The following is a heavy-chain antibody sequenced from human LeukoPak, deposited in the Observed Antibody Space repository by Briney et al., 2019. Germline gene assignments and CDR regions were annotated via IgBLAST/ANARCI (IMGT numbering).Heavy chain of an antibody. D-gene: IGHD3-22*01. J-gene: IGHJ4*02. CDR3: ARDSYYYDSSGYYPLDY. V-gene: IGHV3-48*03. CDR2: ISSSGSTI. Sequence: PGGSLRLSCAASGFTFSSYEMNWVRQAPGKGLEWVSYISSSGSTIYYADSVKGRFTISRDNAKNSLYLQMNSLRAEDTAVYYCARDSYYYDSSGYYPLDYWGQGTLVTVSS. CDR1: GFTFSSYE.